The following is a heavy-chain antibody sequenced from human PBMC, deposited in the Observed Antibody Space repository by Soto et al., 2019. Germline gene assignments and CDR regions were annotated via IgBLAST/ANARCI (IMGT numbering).Heavy chain of an antibody. J-gene: IGHJ4*02. Sequence: TLSLTCTVSGGSISSYYWSWIRQPPGKALEWLALIDWEDDKYYSTSLKTRLTISKDTSKNQVVLTMTNMDPVDTATYYCGRHARGTPADVDYWGQGALVTVSS. D-gene: IGHD1-7*01. CDR1: GGSISSYYW. CDR3: GRHARGTPADVDY. V-gene: IGHV2-70*12. CDR2: IDWEDDK.